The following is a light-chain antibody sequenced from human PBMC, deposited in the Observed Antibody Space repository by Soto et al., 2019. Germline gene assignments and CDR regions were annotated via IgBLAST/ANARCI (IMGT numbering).Light chain of an antibody. CDR2: GAS. J-gene: IGKJ1*01. CDR3: QQYYNWRPR. CDR1: QSVSSS. V-gene: IGKV3-15*01. Sequence: EVVMTQSPATLSVSPGDTATLSCRASQSVSSSLAWYQQKPGQPPRLLIYGASTRATGVPARFSGSGSGTEFTLTISRRQSEDFAVYYCQQYYNWRPRFGQGTKVDIK.